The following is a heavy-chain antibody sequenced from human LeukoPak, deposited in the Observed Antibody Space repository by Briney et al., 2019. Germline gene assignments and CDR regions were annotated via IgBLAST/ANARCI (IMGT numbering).Heavy chain of an antibody. CDR1: GFSFSSYA. V-gene: IGHV3-23*01. D-gene: IGHD2-15*01. J-gene: IGHJ4*02. CDR2: MSSSDGGR. Sequence: GGSLRLSCATSGFSFSSYAMSWVRQAPGKRLDWVSAMSSSDGGRYYAASVRGRFTISRDTSRSTLYLQMNSLRAEDAAVYYCAKAPVTSCRGAFCYPFDYWGQGTLVTVSS. CDR3: AKAPVTSCRGAFCYPFDY.